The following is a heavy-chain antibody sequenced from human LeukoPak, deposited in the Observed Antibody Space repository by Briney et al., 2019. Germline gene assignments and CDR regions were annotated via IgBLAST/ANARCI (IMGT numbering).Heavy chain of an antibody. J-gene: IGHJ4*02. CDR3: ARLGAPDTAMVISNDY. CDR2: INPSGGST. D-gene: IGHD5-18*01. V-gene: IGHV1-46*01. Sequence: GASVKVSCKASGYTFTSYYMHWVRQAPGQGLEWMGIINPSGGSTSYAQKFQGRVTMTRDMSTSTVYMELSSLRSEDTAVYYCARLGAPDTAMVISNDYWGQGTLVTVSS. CDR1: GYTFTSYY.